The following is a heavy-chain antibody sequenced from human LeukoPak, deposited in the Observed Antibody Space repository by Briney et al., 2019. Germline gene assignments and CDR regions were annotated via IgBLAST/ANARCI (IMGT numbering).Heavy chain of an antibody. CDR1: GVSFSSHG. D-gene: IGHD1-26*01. Sequence: PGGSLRLSCAAYGVSFSSHGMHWVRQAPGKGLEWVAVIWYDGSNKYYADSVKGRFTISRDNSKNTLYLQMNSLRAEDTAVYYCARKYSGSYYVAVDYWGQGTLVTVSS. CDR2: IWYDGSNK. CDR3: ARKYSGSYYVAVDY. J-gene: IGHJ4*02. V-gene: IGHV3-33*01.